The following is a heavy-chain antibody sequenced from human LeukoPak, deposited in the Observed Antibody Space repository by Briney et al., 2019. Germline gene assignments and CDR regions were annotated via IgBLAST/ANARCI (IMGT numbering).Heavy chain of an antibody. D-gene: IGHD6-6*01. CDR1: GFTFSSCE. CDR2: ISSSGSTI. J-gene: IGHJ3*01. Sequence: GGSLRLSCAASGFTFSSCEMNWVRQAPGKGLEWVSYISSSGSTIYYADSVKGRFTISRDNAKNSLYLQMNSLRAEDTAVYYRARALVARPFWGQGTMVTVSS. V-gene: IGHV3-48*03. CDR3: ARALVARPF.